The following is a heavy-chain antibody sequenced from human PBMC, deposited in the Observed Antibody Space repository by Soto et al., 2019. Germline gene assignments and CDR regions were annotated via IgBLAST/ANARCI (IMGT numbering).Heavy chain of an antibody. CDR2: ISSNGVGT. Sequence: EVQLAECGGGLAQPGGSLRLSCAASGFTLSGYAMDWVRQAPGKGLEYVSGISSNGVGTYYANSVQGRFTISRDNSKNTVYLQIGSLRPEDMAVYYCARRARPDFYYMDVWGKATTVTVSS. CDR1: GFTLSGYA. CDR3: ARRARPDFYYMDV. D-gene: IGHD6-6*01. J-gene: IGHJ6*03. V-gene: IGHV3-64*01.